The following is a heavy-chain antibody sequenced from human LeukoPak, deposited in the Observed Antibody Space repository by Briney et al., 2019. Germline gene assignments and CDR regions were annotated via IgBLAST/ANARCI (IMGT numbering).Heavy chain of an antibody. D-gene: IGHD3-10*01. J-gene: IGHJ4*02. CDR1: GFTFSSYA. Sequence: GGSLRLSCAASGFTFSSYAMHWVRQAPGKGLGYVSAISSNGGSTYYADSVKGRFTISRDNSKNTLYLQMGSLRAEDMAVYYCARGGFDYWGQGTLVTVSS. CDR2: ISSNGGST. V-gene: IGHV3-64*02. CDR3: ARGGFDY.